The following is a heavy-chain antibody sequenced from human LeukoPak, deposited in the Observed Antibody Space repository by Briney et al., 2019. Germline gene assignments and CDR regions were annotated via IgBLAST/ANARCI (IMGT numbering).Heavy chain of an antibody. V-gene: IGHV3-74*01. D-gene: IGHD5/OR15-5a*01. CDR2: INSDGTST. Sequence: GGSLRLSCAASGVTLSTYWIHWVRQAPGKGLVWVSRINSDGTSTAYADSVKGRFTISRDIAKNTVYLQMNSLRVEDTAVYYCARTRGYSVYDYDYWGQGTLVTVSS. J-gene: IGHJ4*02. CDR1: GVTLSTYW. CDR3: ARTRGYSVYDYDY.